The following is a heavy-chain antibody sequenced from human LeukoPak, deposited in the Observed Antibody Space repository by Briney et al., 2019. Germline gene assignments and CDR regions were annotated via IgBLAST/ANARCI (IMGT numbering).Heavy chain of an antibody. CDR3: AKDRVVYCGGDCYPDAFDI. CDR2: FDPEDGEA. Sequence: ASVKVSCKVSGYTLTELSMHWVRQAPGKGLEWMGGFDPEDGEAIYAQKFQGRVTMTEDTSTDTAYMELSSLRSEDTAVYYCAKDRVVYCGGDCYPDAFDIWGQGTMVTVSS. CDR1: GYTLTELS. V-gene: IGHV1-24*01. D-gene: IGHD2-21*02. J-gene: IGHJ3*02.